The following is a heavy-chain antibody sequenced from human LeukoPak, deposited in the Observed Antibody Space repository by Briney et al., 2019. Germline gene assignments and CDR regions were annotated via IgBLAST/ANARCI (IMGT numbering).Heavy chain of an antibody. D-gene: IGHD2-15*01. CDR2: FDPEEGET. CDR3: ATKGVGYCSGGSCYSYHYYYYYMDV. J-gene: IGHJ6*03. V-gene: IGHV1-24*01. CDR1: GYTLTELS. Sequence: ASVKVSCKVSGYTLTELSMHWVRQAPGKGLEWMGGFDPEEGETIYAQKFQGRVTMTEDTSTDTAYMELSSLRSEDTAVYYCATKGVGYCSGGSCYSYHYYYYYMDVWGKGTTVTVSS.